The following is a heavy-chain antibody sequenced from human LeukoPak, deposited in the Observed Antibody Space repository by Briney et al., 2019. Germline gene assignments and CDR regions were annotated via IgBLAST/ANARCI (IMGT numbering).Heavy chain of an antibody. Sequence: ASVKVSCKASGGTFSSYAISWVRQAPGQGLEWMGGIIPIFGTANYAQKFQGRVTITADKSTSTAYMELSSLRSEDTAVYYCASDYGGRSYFDYWGQGTLVTVSS. V-gene: IGHV1-69*06. CDR1: GGTFSSYA. CDR3: ASDYGGRSYFDY. D-gene: IGHD4-23*01. CDR2: IIPIFGTA. J-gene: IGHJ4*02.